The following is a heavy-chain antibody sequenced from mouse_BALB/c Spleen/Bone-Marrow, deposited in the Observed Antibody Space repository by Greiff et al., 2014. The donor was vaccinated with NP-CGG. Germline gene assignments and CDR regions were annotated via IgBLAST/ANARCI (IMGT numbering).Heavy chain of an antibody. CDR2: INPSNGRT. V-gene: IGHV1S81*02. Sequence: VQLQQSGAELVKPGASVKLSCKASGCTFTSYWMHWVKQRPGQGLEWIGEINPSNGRTNYNEKFKSKATLTLDKSSSTAYMQLSSLTSEDSAVYYCSREESLGDAMDYWGQGTSVTVSS. J-gene: IGHJ4*01. D-gene: IGHD4-1*01. CDR3: SREESLGDAMDY. CDR1: GCTFTSYW.